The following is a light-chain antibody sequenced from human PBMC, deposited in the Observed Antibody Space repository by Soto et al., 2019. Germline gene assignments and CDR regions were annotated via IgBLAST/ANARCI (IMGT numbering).Light chain of an antibody. V-gene: IGKV3-15*01. CDR3: QQYNNWPRT. CDR1: QSVSSN. Sequence: EIVMTQSPATLSVSPGERATLSCRASQSVSSNLAWYQQKPGQAPRLLIYGASTRATGIPARFSCSGSGTEFTLTISSLQSEEFVVYYCQQYNNWPRTFGQGTKVEIK. CDR2: GAS. J-gene: IGKJ1*01.